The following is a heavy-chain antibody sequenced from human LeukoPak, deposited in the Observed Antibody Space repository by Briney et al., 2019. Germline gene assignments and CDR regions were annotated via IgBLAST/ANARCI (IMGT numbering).Heavy chain of an antibody. CDR3: ARGRRYCSSTSCYLSFDY. CDR2: MNPNSGNT. D-gene: IGHD2-2*01. CDR1: GYTFTSYD. V-gene: IGHV1-8*01. Sequence: ASVTVSRTSSGYTFTSYDINWVRQATGQGLEWMGWMNPNSGNTDYAQKFQGRVTMTRNTSISTAYMELSSLRSEDTAVYYCARGRRYCSSTSCYLSFDYWGQGTLVTVSS. J-gene: IGHJ4*02.